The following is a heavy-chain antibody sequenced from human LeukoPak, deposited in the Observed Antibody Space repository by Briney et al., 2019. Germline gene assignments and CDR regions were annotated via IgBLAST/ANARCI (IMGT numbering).Heavy chain of an antibody. CDR2: ISSSSSYI. CDR1: GFTFSSYS. D-gene: IGHD6-13*01. CDR3: ARDYAWANSWGIAAAGYAGDWFDP. V-gene: IGHV3-21*01. Sequence: GGSLRLSCAASGFTFSSYSMNWVRQAPGKGLEWVSSISSSSSYIYYADSVKGRFTISGDNAKNSLYLQMNSLRAEDTAVYYCARDYAWANSWGIAAAGYAGDWFDPWGQGTLVTVSS. J-gene: IGHJ5*02.